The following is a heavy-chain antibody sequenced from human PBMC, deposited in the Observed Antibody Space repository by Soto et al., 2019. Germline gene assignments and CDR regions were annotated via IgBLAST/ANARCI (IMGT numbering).Heavy chain of an antibody. V-gene: IGHV1-2*02. D-gene: IGHD3-3*01. CDR2: INPATGAA. J-gene: IGHJ3*02. CDR3: DM. CDR1: GYPVTAYY. Sequence: QLHLVQSGAVVKKPGASVTVSCSASGYPVTAYYMHWVRQAPGRGLEWMGGINPATGAAKYTQTFQGRVTMTRDTSTSTVFYCARGGGVGVAGSAAFDMWGQGTVVTVSS.